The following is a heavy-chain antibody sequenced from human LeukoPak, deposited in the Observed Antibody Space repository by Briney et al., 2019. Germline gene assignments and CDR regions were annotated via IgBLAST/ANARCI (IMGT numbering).Heavy chain of an antibody. D-gene: IGHD6-13*01. CDR2: INPNSGGT. J-gene: IGHJ6*03. CDR3: ARSRIAAAGTPQGIYYYYYMDV. CDR1: GYTFTGYY. Sequence: GASVKVSCKGSGYTFTGYYMHWVRQAPGQGGEWMGRINPNSGGTNYALKLQGRLTMTTHTSISTAYMELSTLRSDDTAVYYCARSRIAAAGTPQGIYYYYYMDVWGKGTTVTVSS. V-gene: IGHV1-2*06.